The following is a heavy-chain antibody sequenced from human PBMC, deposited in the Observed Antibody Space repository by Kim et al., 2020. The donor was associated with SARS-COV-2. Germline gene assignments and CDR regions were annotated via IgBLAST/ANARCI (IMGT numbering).Heavy chain of an antibody. Sequence: VTSGKGRFTTSGDNAKNAVYLQMNSLGGEDTAVFYCAGEGYGTESYWVDYWGQGTLVTVSS. CDR3: AGEGYGTESYWVDY. D-gene: IGHD3-10*01. J-gene: IGHJ4*02. V-gene: IGHV3-7*01.